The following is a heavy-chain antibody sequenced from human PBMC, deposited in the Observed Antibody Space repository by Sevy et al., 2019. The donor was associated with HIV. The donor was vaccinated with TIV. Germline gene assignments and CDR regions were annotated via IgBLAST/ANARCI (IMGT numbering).Heavy chain of an antibody. J-gene: IGHJ4*02. CDR2: VSSTGSAK. Sequence: GGSLRLSCAASGFSLSTYAMNWVRQAPGKGLEWVSTVSSTGSAKYYAYSVQGRFTISRDNSKNTLYLQMNGLRADDTAVYFCASAVTGRFDYWGQGPLVTVSS. CDR3: ASAVTGRFDY. CDR1: GFSLSTYA. V-gene: IGHV3-23*01. D-gene: IGHD6-19*01.